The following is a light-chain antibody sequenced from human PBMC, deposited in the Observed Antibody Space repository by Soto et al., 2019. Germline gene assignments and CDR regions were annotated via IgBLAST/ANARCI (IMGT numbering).Light chain of an antibody. V-gene: IGLV2-8*01. J-gene: IGLJ3*02. Sequence: QSVLTQPPSASGSPGQSVTISCTGTSSDVGGYKYVSWYQQHPGKAPKLLIYEATQRPSGVPDRFSGSKSGNTASLTVSGLQAEDEADYYCSFYADSNNLLFGGGTKLTVL. CDR3: SFYADSNNLL. CDR1: SSDVGGYKY. CDR2: EAT.